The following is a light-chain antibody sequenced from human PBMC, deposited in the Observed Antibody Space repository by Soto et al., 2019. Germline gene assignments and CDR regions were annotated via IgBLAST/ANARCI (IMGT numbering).Light chain of an antibody. CDR2: DAS. Sequence: DIEMTQSPVALSVSPGERVTLSCRASESVSSSLAWYQQRPGQAPRLLISDASGRATGIPARFSGSGSGTEFTLTITSLQSEDFAVYYCQQYSNWPITFGQGTRLEMK. CDR1: ESVSSS. V-gene: IGKV3-15*01. J-gene: IGKJ5*01. CDR3: QQYSNWPIT.